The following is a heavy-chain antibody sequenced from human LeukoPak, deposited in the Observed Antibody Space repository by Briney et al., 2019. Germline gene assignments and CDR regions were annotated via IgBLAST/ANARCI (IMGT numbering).Heavy chain of an antibody. CDR2: INHSGST. D-gene: IGHD2-2*01. CDR1: GGSFSGYY. J-gene: IGHJ6*03. V-gene: IGHV4-34*01. Sequence: PSETLSLTCAVYGGSFSGYYWSWIRQPPGKGLEWIGEINHSGSTNYNPSLKSRVTISVDTSKNQFSLKLSSVTAADTAVYYCARVYPTLIVVVPAAKTYYMDVWGKGTTVTVS. CDR3: ARVYPTLIVVVPAAKTYYMDV.